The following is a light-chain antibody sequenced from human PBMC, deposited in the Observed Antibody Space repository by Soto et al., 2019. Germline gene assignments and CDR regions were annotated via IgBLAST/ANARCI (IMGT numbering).Light chain of an antibody. CDR1: QTISSW. CDR2: KAS. Sequence: QVTNSVAALSGNKEDRVTITCRASQTISSWLAWYQQKPGKAPKLLIYKASTLKSGVPSRFSGSGSGTEFTLTISSLQHDDFAAYYGQHYNCYSDAFG. CDR3: QHYNCYSDA. J-gene: IGKJ2*01. V-gene: IGKV1-5*03.